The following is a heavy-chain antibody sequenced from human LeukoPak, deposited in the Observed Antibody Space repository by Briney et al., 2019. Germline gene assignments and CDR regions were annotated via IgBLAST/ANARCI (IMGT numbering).Heavy chain of an antibody. CDR1: GYTFTDYY. Sequence: ASVKVSCKASGYTFTDYYMHWVRQAPGQGFEWMGWINPNDGDTNYAQKFQGRVTMTRDTSISTAHMEVSRLRSDNTAVYYCARANFLYCSSTTCLFDYWGQGTLVTVSS. CDR2: INPNDGDT. D-gene: IGHD2-2*01. V-gene: IGHV1-2*02. J-gene: IGHJ4*02. CDR3: ARANFLYCSSTTCLFDY.